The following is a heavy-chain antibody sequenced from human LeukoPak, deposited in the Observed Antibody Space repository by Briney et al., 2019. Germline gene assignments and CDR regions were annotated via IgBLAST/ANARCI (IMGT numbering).Heavy chain of an antibody. CDR3: AKAYKGYCSGGSCYSIPPV. CDR2: IRYDGSNK. V-gene: IGHV3-30*02. J-gene: IGHJ4*02. CDR1: GFTFSSYG. Sequence: PGGSLRLSCAASGFTFSSYGMHRVRQAPGKGLEWVAFIRYDGSNKYYADSVKGRFTISRDNSKNTLYLQMNSLRAEDTAVYYCAKAYKGYCSGGSCYSIPPVWGQGTLVTVSS. D-gene: IGHD2-15*01.